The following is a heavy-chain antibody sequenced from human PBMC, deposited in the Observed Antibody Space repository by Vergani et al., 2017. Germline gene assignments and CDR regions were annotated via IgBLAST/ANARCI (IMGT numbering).Heavy chain of an antibody. CDR3: ARRCLGGDSNPGYAGHGFDP. J-gene: IGHJ5*02. CDR2: VDPEDGDR. V-gene: IGHV1-69-2*01. CDR1: GYTFTDYY. D-gene: IGHD2-2*01. Sequence: EVRLVQSAAEVKRPGATVKISCKVFGYTFTDYYIHWVQQAPGKGLEWMGLVDPEDGDRIYSDRFQGRVTITADKSTDTVYLELRSLGPEDTAVYYCARRCLGGDSNPGYAGHGFDPWVQGALVTVSS.